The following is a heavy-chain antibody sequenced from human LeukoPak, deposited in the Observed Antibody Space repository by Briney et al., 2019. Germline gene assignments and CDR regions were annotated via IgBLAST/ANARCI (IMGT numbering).Heavy chain of an antibody. D-gene: IGHD6-13*01. Sequence: GGSLRLSCAASGFTFSSYDMHWVRHATGKGLEWVSAIGTAGDTYYPGSVKGRFTISRENAKNSLYLQMNSLRAGDTAVYYCARGVLTAAGTSGFDYWGQGTLVTVSS. J-gene: IGHJ4*02. CDR3: ARGVLTAAGTSGFDY. V-gene: IGHV3-13*01. CDR2: IGTAGDT. CDR1: GFTFSSYD.